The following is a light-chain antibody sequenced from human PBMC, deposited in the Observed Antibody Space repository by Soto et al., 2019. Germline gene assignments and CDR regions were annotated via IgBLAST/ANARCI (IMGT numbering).Light chain of an antibody. V-gene: IGKV1-5*01. CDR3: QQYYTYPWT. CDR1: QNINKR. J-gene: IGKJ1*01. Sequence: EILMTQSTFTLSASLLDRVTITCRASQNINKRLAWHQQKPGKAPKVLIYDASNLKSGVPSRFSGSGSGTEFILTISSLQPDDFATYYCQQYYTYPWTFGQGTKVDIK. CDR2: DAS.